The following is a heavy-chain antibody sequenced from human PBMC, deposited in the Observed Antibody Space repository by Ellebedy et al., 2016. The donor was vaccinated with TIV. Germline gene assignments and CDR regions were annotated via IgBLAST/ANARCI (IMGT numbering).Heavy chain of an antibody. V-gene: IGHV1-69*13. J-gene: IGHJ4*02. Sequence: SVKVSCXASGYTFNSYAISWVRQAPGQGLEWMGGIIPIFGTANYAQKFQGRVTITADESTSTAYMELSSLRSEDTAVYYCARDQVEVGNGVESFDYWGQGTLVTVSS. CDR1: GYTFNSYA. CDR2: IIPIFGTA. D-gene: IGHD2-8*01. CDR3: ARDQVEVGNGVESFDY.